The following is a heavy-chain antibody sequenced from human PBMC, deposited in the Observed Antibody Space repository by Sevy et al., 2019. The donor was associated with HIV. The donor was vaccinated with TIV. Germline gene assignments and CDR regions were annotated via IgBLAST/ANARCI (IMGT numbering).Heavy chain of an antibody. CDR1: RFTFSSYW. Sequence: GGSLRLSCTASRFTFSSYWMSWVRQAPGKGLEWVANIKEDGSEKYYVDSVKGRFTISRDNAKNSLYLQMNSLGAEDTAVYYCARWGAAATGTFFYYYGMDVWGQGTTVTVSS. V-gene: IGHV3-7*01. CDR2: IKEDGSEK. J-gene: IGHJ6*02. CDR3: ARWGAAATGTFFYYYGMDV. D-gene: IGHD6-13*01.